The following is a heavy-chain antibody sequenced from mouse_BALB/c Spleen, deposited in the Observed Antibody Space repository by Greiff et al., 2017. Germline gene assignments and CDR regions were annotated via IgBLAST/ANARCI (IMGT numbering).Heavy chain of an antibody. D-gene: IGHD2-3*01. CDR2: IRNKANGYTT. V-gene: IGHV7-3*02. Sequence: EVKLVESGGGLVQPGGSLRLSCATSGFTFTDYYMSWVRQPPGKALEWLGFIRNKANGYTTEYSASVKGRFTISRDNSQSILYLQMNTLRAEDSATYYCARDDGYYDYYAMDYWGQGTSVTVSS. CDR1: GFTFTDYY. CDR3: ARDDGYYDYYAMDY. J-gene: IGHJ4*01.